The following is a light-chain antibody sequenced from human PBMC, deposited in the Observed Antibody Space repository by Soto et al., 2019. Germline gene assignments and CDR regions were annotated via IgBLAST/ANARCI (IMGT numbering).Light chain of an antibody. V-gene: IGKV3-11*01. Sequence: EIVLTQSPASLSLSPGDRATLSCRASQRVNYYLAWYQQRPGQAPRLLIYEASTRAAGIPARFSGSGSGTDFTLTGSSREPEDFAVYFCQQRSNWPCTFGQGTKLEIK. J-gene: IGKJ2*02. CDR1: QRVNYY. CDR2: EAS. CDR3: QQRSNWPCT.